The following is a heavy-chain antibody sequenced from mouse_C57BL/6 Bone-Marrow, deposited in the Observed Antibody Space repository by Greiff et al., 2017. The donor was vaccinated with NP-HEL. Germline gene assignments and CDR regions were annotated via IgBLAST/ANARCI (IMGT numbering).Heavy chain of an antibody. CDR3: ARERGYGSSCAMDY. Sequence: QVQLKQPGAELVMPGASVKLSCKASGYTFTSYWMHWVKQRPGQGLEWIGEIDPSDSYTNYNQKFKGKSTLTVDKSSSTAYMQLSSLTSEDSAVYYCARERGYGSSCAMDYWGQGTSVTVSS. J-gene: IGHJ4*01. V-gene: IGHV1-69*01. CDR2: IDPSDSYT. CDR1: GYTFTSYW. D-gene: IGHD1-1*01.